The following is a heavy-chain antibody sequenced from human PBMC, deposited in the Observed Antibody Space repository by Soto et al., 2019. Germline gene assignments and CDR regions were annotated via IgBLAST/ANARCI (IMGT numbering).Heavy chain of an antibody. CDR1: GGSFSGYY. V-gene: IGHV4-34*01. D-gene: IGHD3-3*01. J-gene: IGHJ5*02. CDR3: ARAVGLRFLEWSYNWFDP. Sequence: SETLSLTCAVYGGSFSGYYWSWIRQPPGKGLEWIGEINHSGSTNYNPSLKSRVTISVDTSKNQFSLKLSSVTAADTAVYYCARAVGLRFLEWSYNWFDPWGQGTLVTVSS. CDR2: INHSGST.